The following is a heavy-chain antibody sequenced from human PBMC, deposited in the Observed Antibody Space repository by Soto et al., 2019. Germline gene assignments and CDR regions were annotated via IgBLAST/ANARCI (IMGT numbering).Heavy chain of an antibody. CDR3: ARDGPYYYASRMDV. CDR1: GIPVSSNY. D-gene: IGHD3-10*01. CDR2: LHSGGDT. Sequence: EVQLVESGGGLVQPGGSLRLSCAASGIPVSSNYMTWVRQAPGKGLEWVSVLHSGGDTYYENSVKGRFTISRHDSTNTLLLQMNSLTPEDTAVYYCARDGPYYYASRMDVWGQGTTVTVSS. V-gene: IGHV3-53*04. J-gene: IGHJ6*02.